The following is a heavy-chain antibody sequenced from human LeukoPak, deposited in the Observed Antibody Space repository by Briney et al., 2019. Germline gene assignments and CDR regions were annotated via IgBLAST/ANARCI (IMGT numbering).Heavy chain of an antibody. V-gene: IGHV1-46*01. D-gene: IGHD3-22*01. J-gene: IGHJ4*02. Sequence: ASVKVSCKASGYTFTSYYMHWVRQAPGQGLEWMGLINPTGGSTGYAQKFQGRVTMTRDMSTSTDYMELSSLRSEDTAIYYCARDQAAHKRYYYDLGEFDYWGQGTLVTVSS. CDR3: ARDQAAHKRYYYDLGEFDY. CDR2: INPTGGST. CDR1: GYTFTSYY.